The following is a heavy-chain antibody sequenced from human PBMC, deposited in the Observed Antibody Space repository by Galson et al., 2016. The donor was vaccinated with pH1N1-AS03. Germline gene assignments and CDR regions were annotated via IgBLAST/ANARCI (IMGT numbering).Heavy chain of an antibody. J-gene: IGHJ4*02. D-gene: IGHD3-3*01. CDR3: SVYDFWSGSSGFDY. V-gene: IGHV3-64D*06. CDR2: ISGNGNNT. CDR1: GFTFSTNA. Sequence: SLRLSCAATGFTFSTNAMHWVRQAPGKGLEYVSAISGNGNNTYYTDSVKGRFTISRDNSKDTLYLQMSSLTAEDTAVYYCSVYDFWSGSSGFDYWGQGTLVTVSS.